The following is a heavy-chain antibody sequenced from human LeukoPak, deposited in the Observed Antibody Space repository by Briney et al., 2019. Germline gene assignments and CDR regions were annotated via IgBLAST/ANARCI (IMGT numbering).Heavy chain of an antibody. D-gene: IGHD2-2*01. J-gene: IGHJ5*02. V-gene: IGHV4-34*01. CDR2: INHSGST. CDR1: GGSFSGYY. CDR3: ARGGDIVVVPAAPRETRWFDP. Sequence: SETLSLTCAVYGGSFSGYYWSWIRQPPGKGLEWIGEINHSGSTNYNPSLKSRVTISVDTSKNQFSLKLSSVTAADTAVYYCARGGDIVVVPAAPRETRWFDPWGQGTLVTVSS.